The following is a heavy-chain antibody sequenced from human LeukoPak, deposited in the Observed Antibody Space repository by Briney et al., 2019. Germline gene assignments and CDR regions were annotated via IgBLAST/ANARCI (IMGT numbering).Heavy chain of an antibody. CDR1: GFTFSSYS. V-gene: IGHV3-21*04. CDR2: ISSSSSYI. CDR3: ARNNYDFWSGYYRH. D-gene: IGHD3-3*01. Sequence: GGSLRLSCAASGFTFSSYSMNWVRQAPGKGLEWVSSISSSSSYIYYADSVKGRFTISRDNAKNSLYLQMNSLRAEDTAVYYCARNNYDFWSGYYRHWGQGTLVTVSS. J-gene: IGHJ4*02.